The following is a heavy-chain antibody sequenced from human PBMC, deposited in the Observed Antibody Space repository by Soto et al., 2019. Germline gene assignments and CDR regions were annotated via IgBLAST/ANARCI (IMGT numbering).Heavy chain of an antibody. CDR3: ARSYDSSGYYRAPVDY. V-gene: IGHV3-49*03. CDR2: IRSRAYGGTT. D-gene: IGHD3-22*01. J-gene: IGHJ4*02. Sequence: GGSLRLSCTPSGFTFDDYTVNWFRQAPGKGLEWVAFIRSRAYGGTTQYAASVKGRFTISRDDSKSVAYLQMNSLESEDAAVYYCARSYDSSGYYRAPVDYWGQGTLVTVSS. CDR1: GFTFDDYT.